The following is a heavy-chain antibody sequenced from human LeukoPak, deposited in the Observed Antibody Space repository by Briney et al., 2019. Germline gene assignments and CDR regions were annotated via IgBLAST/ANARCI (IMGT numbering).Heavy chain of an antibody. CDR3: ARDPDYYGSIR. Sequence: GGSLRLSCAASGFTFSSYSMNWVRQAPGKGLEWVSPISSSSSYIYYADSVKARFTISRDNAKNSLYLQMNSLRAEDTAVYYCARDPDYYGSIRWGQGTLVTVSS. J-gene: IGHJ4*02. CDR2: ISSSSSYI. V-gene: IGHV3-21*01. CDR1: GFTFSSYS. D-gene: IGHD3-10*01.